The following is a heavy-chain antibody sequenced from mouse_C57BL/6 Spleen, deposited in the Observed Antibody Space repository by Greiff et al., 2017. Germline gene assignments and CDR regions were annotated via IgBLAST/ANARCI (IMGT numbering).Heavy chain of an antibody. Sequence: VQLQEPGAELVKPGASVKLSCKASGYTFTSYWMHWVKQRPGQGLEWIGMIHPNSGSTNYNEKFKSKATLTVDKSSSTAYMKLSSLTSADSAVXYCARPLLPLYAMDYWGQGTSVTVSS. CDR2: IHPNSGST. CDR3: ARPLLPLYAMDY. CDR1: GYTFTSYW. V-gene: IGHV1-64*01. D-gene: IGHD6-1*01. J-gene: IGHJ4*01.